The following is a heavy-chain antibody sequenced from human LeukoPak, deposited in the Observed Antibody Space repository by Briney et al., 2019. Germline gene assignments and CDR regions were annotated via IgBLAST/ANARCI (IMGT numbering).Heavy chain of an antibody. Sequence: ASVKVSCKASGYTFTGYYMHSVRHAPGQGLEWMGWINPNSGGTNYAQKFQGRVTMTRYTSISTAYMELSRLRSDDTAVYYCARARYSSGCDYWGQGTLVTVSS. J-gene: IGHJ4*02. CDR1: GYTFTGYY. D-gene: IGHD6-19*01. CDR2: INPNSGGT. V-gene: IGHV1-2*02. CDR3: ARARYSSGCDY.